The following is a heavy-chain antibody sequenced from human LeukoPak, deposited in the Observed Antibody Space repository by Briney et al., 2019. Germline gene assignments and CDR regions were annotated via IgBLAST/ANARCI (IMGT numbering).Heavy chain of an antibody. CDR2: IWFDARNE. Sequence: SGGSLRLSCAASGFTFSSYGMHWVRQAPGKGLEWVAGIWFDARNEHYADSVKGRFTISRDNSKNTLYLQMDSLRADDTAVYYCTRDFRSCPSCYDYWGQGTLVTVSS. CDR3: TRDFRSCPSCYDY. V-gene: IGHV3-33*01. D-gene: IGHD2-2*01. CDR1: GFTFSSYG. J-gene: IGHJ4*02.